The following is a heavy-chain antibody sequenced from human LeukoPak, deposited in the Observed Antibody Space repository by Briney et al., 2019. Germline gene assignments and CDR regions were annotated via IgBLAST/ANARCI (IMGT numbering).Heavy chain of an antibody. V-gene: IGHV1-2*06. CDR1: GYTFTGYY. Sequence: GASVKVSCKASGYTFTGYYMHWVRQAPGQGLEWMGRINPNSGGTNYVQKLQGRVTMTRDTSISTAYMELSRLRSDDTAVYYCARDYYDSSGYLRLDYWGQGTLVTVSS. CDR2: INPNSGGT. CDR3: ARDYYDSSGYLRLDY. D-gene: IGHD3-22*01. J-gene: IGHJ4*02.